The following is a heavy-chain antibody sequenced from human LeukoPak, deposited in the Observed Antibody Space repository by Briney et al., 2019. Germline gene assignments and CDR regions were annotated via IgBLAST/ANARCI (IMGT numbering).Heavy chain of an antibody. D-gene: IGHD2-8*01. CDR1: GDNVSSNSAA. J-gene: IGHJ4*02. CDR2: TYYRSKWYN. V-gene: IGHV6-1*01. Sequence: SPTLSLTCAISGDNVSSNSAAWNWIRQSPSRGLEWLGRTYYRSKWYNDYAVSVRSRITINPDTSKNQFSLHLNSVTPEDTAVYYCARDLSLRLYNWGQGTLITVSS. CDR3: ARDLSLRLYN.